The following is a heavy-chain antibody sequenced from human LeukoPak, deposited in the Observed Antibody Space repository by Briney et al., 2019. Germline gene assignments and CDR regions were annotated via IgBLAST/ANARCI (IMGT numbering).Heavy chain of an antibody. J-gene: IGHJ6*03. CDR2: IYPGDSDT. CDR3: ARRGFSDTWLAGDYYYMDV. Sequence: TGESLKISCKGSGYSFTSYWIGWVRQMPGKGPEWMGTIYPGDSDTRYSPSFQGQVTISADKSISTAYLQWSSLKASDTAMYYCARRGFSDTWLAGDYYYMDVWGKGTTVTVSS. CDR1: GYSFTSYW. D-gene: IGHD5-12*01. V-gene: IGHV5-51*01.